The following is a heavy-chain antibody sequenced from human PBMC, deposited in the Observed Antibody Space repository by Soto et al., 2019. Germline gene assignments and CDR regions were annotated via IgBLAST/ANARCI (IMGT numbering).Heavy chain of an antibody. Sequence: KPSETLSLTCTVSGGSISSSSYYWGWIRQPPGKGLEWIGSIYYSGSTYYNPSLKSRVTISVDTSKNQFSLKLSSVTAADTAVYYCARRDGYLGYFDYWGQGTLVTVSS. V-gene: IGHV4-39*01. CDR2: IYYSGST. J-gene: IGHJ4*02. CDR1: GGSISSSSYY. D-gene: IGHD5-12*01. CDR3: ARRDGYLGYFDY.